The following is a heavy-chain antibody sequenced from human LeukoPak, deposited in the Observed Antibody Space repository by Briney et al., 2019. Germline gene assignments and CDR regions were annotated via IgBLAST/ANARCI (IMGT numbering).Heavy chain of an antibody. V-gene: IGHV4-59*01. CDR3: ARATPITMVRGVIDHFDY. Sequence: SETLSLTCTVSGGSFSSYYWSWIRQPPGKGLEWIGYIYYSGSTNYNPSLKSRVTISVDTSKNQFSLKLSSVTAADTAVYYRARATPITMVRGVIDHFDYWGQGTLVTVSS. CDR1: GGSFSSYY. J-gene: IGHJ4*02. D-gene: IGHD3-10*01. CDR2: IYYSGST.